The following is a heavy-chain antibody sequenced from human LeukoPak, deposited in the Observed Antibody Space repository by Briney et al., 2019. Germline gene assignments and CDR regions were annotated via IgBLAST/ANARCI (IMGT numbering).Heavy chain of an antibody. CDR1: GYTFTSYG. Sequence: ASVKVSCKASGYTFTSYGISWVRQAPGQGLEWMGWISAYNCNTNYAQKLQGRVTMTTDTSTRTAYMELRSLRSDDTAVYYCARDLGPGSYTYNWFDPWGQGTLVTVSS. V-gene: IGHV1-18*01. J-gene: IGHJ5*02. D-gene: IGHD3-10*01. CDR3: ARDLGPGSYTYNWFDP. CDR2: ISAYNCNT.